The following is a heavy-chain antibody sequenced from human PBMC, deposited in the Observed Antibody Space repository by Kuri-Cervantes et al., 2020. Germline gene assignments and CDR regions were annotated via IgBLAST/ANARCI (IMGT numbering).Heavy chain of an antibody. CDR2: IYYSGST. V-gene: IGHV4-61*08. CDR3: AAGGIAARYYYYYMDV. J-gene: IGHJ6*03. Sequence: SETLSLTCTVSGGSISGGGYYWSWIRQHPWKGLEWIGYIYYSGSTYYNPSLKSRVTISVDTSKNQFSLKLSSVTAADTAVYYCAAGGIAARYYYYYMDVWGKGTTVTVSS. D-gene: IGHD6-6*01. CDR1: GGSISGGGYY.